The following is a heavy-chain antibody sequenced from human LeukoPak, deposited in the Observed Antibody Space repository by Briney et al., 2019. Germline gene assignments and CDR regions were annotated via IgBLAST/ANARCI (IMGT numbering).Heavy chain of an antibody. D-gene: IGHD3-22*01. V-gene: IGHV1-2*02. CDR2: INPNSGDT. Sequence: ASVKVSCTASGYTFTDCYMHWVRQAPGQGLEWMGWINPNSGDTNFAQKFQGRVTMTKDTSTSTVYMEVSRLRSDDTAVFYCARGNYDSSDFEYFQHWGQGTLVTVSS. CDR1: GYTFTDCY. J-gene: IGHJ1*01. CDR3: ARGNYDSSDFEYFQH.